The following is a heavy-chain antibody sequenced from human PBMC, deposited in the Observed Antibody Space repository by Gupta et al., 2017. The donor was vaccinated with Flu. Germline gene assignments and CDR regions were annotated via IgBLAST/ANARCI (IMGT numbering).Heavy chain of an antibody. CDR3: AKGGWNWNYAYFDN. CDR1: GFTFTSYG. CDR2: TSYDGDKK. Sequence: QVQLVESGGGVAQPGRSLRLSCAASGFTFTSYGMHWVRQPPGKGLEWVAATSYDGDKKYYIDSVKGRFTISRDSSKNTLYLQMNSPRVDDTAVYFCAKGGWNWNYAYFDNWGQGILVTVSS. J-gene: IGHJ4*02. D-gene: IGHD1-7*01. V-gene: IGHV3-30*18.